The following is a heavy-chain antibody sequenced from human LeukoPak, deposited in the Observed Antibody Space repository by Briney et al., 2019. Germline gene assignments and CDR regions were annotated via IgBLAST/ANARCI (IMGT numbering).Heavy chain of an antibody. CDR3: ARDPSITGTPGWFDP. Sequence: SETLSLTCTVSGGSISSYYWGWIRQPPGKGLEWIGSNSGSTYYNPSLKSRVTISVDTSKNQFSLKLSSVTAADTAVYYCARDPSITGTPGWFDPWGQGTLVTVSS. J-gene: IGHJ5*02. CDR1: GGSISSYY. CDR2: NSGST. V-gene: IGHV4-39*07. D-gene: IGHD1-20*01.